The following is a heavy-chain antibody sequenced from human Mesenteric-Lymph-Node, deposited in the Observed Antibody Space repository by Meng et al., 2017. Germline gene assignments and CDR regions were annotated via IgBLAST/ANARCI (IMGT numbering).Heavy chain of an antibody. D-gene: IGHD3-10*01. CDR2: IYHGVNI. Sequence: QLQESRSGLVRPSQTLSLTCAVSGDSITSGDYSWTWIRQPPGKGLEWIGYIYHGVNIYYTPSLRSRVTISVDKSRNQFSLKLTSVSAADTAVYYCVRDTRRGGGWFDPWGQGTLVTVSS. V-gene: IGHV4-30-2*01. J-gene: IGHJ5*02. CDR3: VRDTRRGGGWFDP. CDR1: GDSITSGDYS.